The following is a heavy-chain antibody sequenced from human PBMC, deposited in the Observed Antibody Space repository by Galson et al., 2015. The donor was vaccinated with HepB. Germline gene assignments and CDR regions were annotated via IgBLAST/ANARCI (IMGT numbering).Heavy chain of an antibody. Sequence: SLRLSCAASGFIFSSYALHWVRQAPGKGRGWVAYIAYEGTNKQYEDSAKGRLTISRDKSKNTLYLHMNSQREEDTAVYYCAREGEYFFDYWGQGTLVTVSS. CDR1: GFIFSSYA. V-gene: IGHV3-30*04. J-gene: IGHJ4*02. CDR2: IAYEGTNK. CDR3: AREGEYFFDY.